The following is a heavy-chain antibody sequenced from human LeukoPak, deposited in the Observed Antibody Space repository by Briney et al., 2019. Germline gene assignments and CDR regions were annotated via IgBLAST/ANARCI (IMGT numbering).Heavy chain of an antibody. D-gene: IGHD3-22*01. J-gene: IGHJ1*01. CDR3: ARGYYDSSDFEYFHH. CDR2: ISGYNGKT. Sequence: ASVKVSCKASGYTFNTYGITWVRQAPGQGLEWMGWISGYNGKTKYAQKLQDRVTMTTDTSTTTAYMELRSLRSDDTAVYYCARGYYDSSDFEYFHHWGQGTLVTVSS. CDR1: GYTFNTYG. V-gene: IGHV1-18*01.